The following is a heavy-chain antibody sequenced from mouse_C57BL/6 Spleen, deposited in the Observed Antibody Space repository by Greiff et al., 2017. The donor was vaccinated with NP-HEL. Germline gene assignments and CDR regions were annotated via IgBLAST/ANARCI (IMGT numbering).Heavy chain of an antibody. CDR3: ARDGATGRDFDY. D-gene: IGHD1-1*01. CDR2: ISDGGSYT. CDR1: GFTFSSYA. Sequence: DVHLVESGGGLVKPGGSLKLSCAASGFTFSSYAMSWVRQTPEKRLEWVATISDGGSYTYYPDNVKGRFTISRDNAKNNLYLQMSHLKSEDTAMYYCARDGATGRDFDYWGQGTTLTVSS. J-gene: IGHJ2*01. V-gene: IGHV5-4*01.